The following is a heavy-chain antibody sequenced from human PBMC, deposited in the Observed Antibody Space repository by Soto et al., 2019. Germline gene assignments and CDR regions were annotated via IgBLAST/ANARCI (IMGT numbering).Heavy chain of an antibody. CDR1: GFTFSDYY. CDR3: SRGRGAAADDFDF. D-gene: IGHD6-13*01. Sequence: QVQLVESGGGLVKPGGSLRLSCAVSGFTFSDYYMTWIRQAPGKGLEWVSYMSSSTSHTNYADSGKGRFTISRDNAKNSLFLQMNSLRAADTAVYYCSRGRGAAADDFDFWGQGTLVTVSS. CDR2: MSSSTSHT. J-gene: IGHJ4*02. V-gene: IGHV3-11*05.